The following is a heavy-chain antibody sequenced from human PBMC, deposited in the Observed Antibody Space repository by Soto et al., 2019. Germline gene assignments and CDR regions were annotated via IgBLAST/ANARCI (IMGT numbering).Heavy chain of an antibody. CDR3: ASAYYDSSGYHYALDI. Sequence: LRLTWGVVGGYCGGYYWSRIIQHPGKGLEWIGEIYHSGSTNYNPSLKSRVTISVDKSKNQFSLKLSSVTAADTAVYFCASAYYDSSGYHYALDIWGQGTLVTLSS. J-gene: IGHJ4*02. V-gene: IGHV4-34*01. CDR2: IYHSGST. CDR1: GGYCGGYY. D-gene: IGHD3-22*01.